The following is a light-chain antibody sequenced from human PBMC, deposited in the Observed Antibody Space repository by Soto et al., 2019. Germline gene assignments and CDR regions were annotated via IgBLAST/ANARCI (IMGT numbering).Light chain of an antibody. V-gene: IGKV1-33*01. Sequence: DIQMTQSPSSLSTSVGERVTITCQASEDISNSLNWYQQKAGKAPNLLIYEASKLQTGVPSRFSGGGSGTHFTFTISNLQPEDIATYYCQHYDNLPRYTFGLGTKVDIK. CDR3: QHYDNLPRYT. J-gene: IGKJ2*01. CDR2: EAS. CDR1: EDISNS.